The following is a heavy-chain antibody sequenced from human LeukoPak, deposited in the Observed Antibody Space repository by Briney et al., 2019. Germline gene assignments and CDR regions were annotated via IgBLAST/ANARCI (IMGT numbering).Heavy chain of an antibody. Sequence: GESLKISCKGSGYSFTSYWIGWVRQMPGKGLEWMGIIYPGDSDTRYSPSFQGQVTISADKSISTAYLQWSSLKASDTAMYYCARLPHSSSRWYYWFDPWGQGTLVTVSS. V-gene: IGHV5-51*01. CDR2: IYPGDSDT. J-gene: IGHJ5*02. CDR1: GYSFTSYW. CDR3: ARLPHSSSRWYYWFDP. D-gene: IGHD6-13*01.